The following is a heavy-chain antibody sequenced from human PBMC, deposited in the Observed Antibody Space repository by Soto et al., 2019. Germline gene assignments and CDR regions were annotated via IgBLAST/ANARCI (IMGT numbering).Heavy chain of an antibody. J-gene: IGHJ5*02. CDR2: IYHSGST. D-gene: IGHD6-13*01. V-gene: IGHV4-4*02. CDR1: GCSISSSNW. CDR3: ARERIAAAGRRGGTNWFDP. Sequence: SETLSLTCAFSGCSISSSNWWIWVRQPPGKGLEWIGEIYHSGSTNYNPSLKSRVTISVDKSKNQFSLKLSSVTAADTAVYYCARERIAAAGRRGGTNWFDPWGQGTLVTVSS.